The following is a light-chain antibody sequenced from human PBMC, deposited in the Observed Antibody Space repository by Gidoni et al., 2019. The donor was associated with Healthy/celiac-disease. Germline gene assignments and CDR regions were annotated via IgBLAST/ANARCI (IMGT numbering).Light chain of an antibody. CDR3: QRRSNWPPGRT. CDR1: QSVTSY. J-gene: IGKJ1*01. V-gene: IGKV3-11*01. CDR2: DAS. Sequence: ETVLTQCPSTLSLSPGERATLSCRASQSVTSYLSTYQQNPGQAPRRLIYDASNRATGIPARYSGSGSGTDFTLTLSSLGPEDVEVYYCQRRSNWPPGRTFGQGTKVEIK.